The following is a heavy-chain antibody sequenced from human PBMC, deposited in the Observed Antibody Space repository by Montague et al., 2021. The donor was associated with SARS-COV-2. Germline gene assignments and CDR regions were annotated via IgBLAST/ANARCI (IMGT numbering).Heavy chain of an antibody. CDR2: LSSSGGSI. CDR1: GFAFSSYE. D-gene: IGHD2-21*02. Sequence: SLRLSCEASGFAFSSYEMNWVRQAPGKGLEWIAYLSSSGGSIQYSYFXMVRFTISRDNARNSLYLQMHSLRAEDTAVYYCAREVAGCHGDCNDYWGQGTLVTVSS. CDR3: AREVAGCHGDCNDY. J-gene: IGHJ4*02. V-gene: IGHV3-48*03.